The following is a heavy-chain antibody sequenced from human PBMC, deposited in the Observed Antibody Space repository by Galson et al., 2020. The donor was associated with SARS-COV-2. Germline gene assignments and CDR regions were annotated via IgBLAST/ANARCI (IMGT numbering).Heavy chain of an antibody. J-gene: IGHJ4*02. V-gene: IGHV1-24*01. D-gene: IGHD5-18*01. CDR1: GYTLTELS. Sequence: ASVKVSCKVSGYTLTELSMHWVRQAPGKGLEWMGGFDPEDGETIYAQKFQGRVTMTEDTSTDTAYMELSSLRSEDTAVYYCATEPAYGYMYGASYWGQGTLVTVSS. CDR3: ATEPAYGYMYGASY. CDR2: FDPEDGET.